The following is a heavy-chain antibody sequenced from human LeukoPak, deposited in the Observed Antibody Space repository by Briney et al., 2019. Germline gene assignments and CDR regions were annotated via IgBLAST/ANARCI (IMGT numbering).Heavy chain of an antibody. CDR3: ARQRYQRDGFDI. Sequence: PGVSLRLSCAASGFTFSNYEMNWVRQAPGKGLEWVSYIITSGTTIYYADSVKGRFTISRDNAKNSLYLQMNSLRAEDTAVYYCARQRYQRDGFDIWGQGTMVTVSS. CDR1: GFTFSNYE. J-gene: IGHJ3*02. V-gene: IGHV3-48*03. CDR2: IITSGTTI. D-gene: IGHD2-2*01.